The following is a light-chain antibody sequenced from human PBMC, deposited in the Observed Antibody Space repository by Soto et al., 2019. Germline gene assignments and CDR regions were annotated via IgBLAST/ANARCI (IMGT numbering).Light chain of an antibody. CDR1: QSLSSS. CDR3: QQYKNWPPIT. CDR2: GAS. Sequence: EIVMTQSPAPLSVSPGEGATLSCRASQSLSSSLAWYQQKPGQAPRLLIYGASTRATGIPARFSGSGSGTEFTLTISSLQSEDVAVYYCQQYKNWPPITFGQGTRLEIK. J-gene: IGKJ5*01. V-gene: IGKV3-15*01.